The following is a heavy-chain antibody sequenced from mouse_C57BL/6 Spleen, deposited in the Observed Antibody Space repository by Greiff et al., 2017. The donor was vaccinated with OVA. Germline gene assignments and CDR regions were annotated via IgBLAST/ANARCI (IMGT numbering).Heavy chain of an antibody. Sequence: QVQLQQSGTELVKPGASVKLSCKASGYTFTSYWMHWVKQRPGQGLEWIGNINPSNGGTDYNEKFKSKATLTVDKSSSTAYMQLSSLTSEDSAVYYCARRGLYYGSSYGYFDVWGTGTTVTVSS. D-gene: IGHD1-1*01. CDR2: INPSNGGT. V-gene: IGHV1-53*01. CDR3: ARRGLYYGSSYGYFDV. J-gene: IGHJ1*03. CDR1: GYTFTSYW.